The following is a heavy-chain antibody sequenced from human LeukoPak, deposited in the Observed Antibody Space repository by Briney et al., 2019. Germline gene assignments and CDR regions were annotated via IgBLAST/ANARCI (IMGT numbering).Heavy chain of an antibody. V-gene: IGHV4-34*01. J-gene: IGHJ5*02. Sequence: SETLSLTCAVYGGSFSGYYWSWIRQPPGKGLEWMGEINHSGSTNYNPALKSRVTISVGTSKSQFSLKLSSVTAADTAVYYCAGAPYDSSGSWGQGTLVTVSS. CDR3: AGAPYDSSGS. CDR1: GGSFSGYY. CDR2: INHSGST. D-gene: IGHD3-22*01.